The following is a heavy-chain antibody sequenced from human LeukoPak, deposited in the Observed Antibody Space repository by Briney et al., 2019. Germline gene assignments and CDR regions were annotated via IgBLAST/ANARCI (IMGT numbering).Heavy chain of an antibody. CDR1: GFTFSSYA. V-gene: IGHV3-30*04. CDR3: ASENGTRYFDWLFDY. D-gene: IGHD3-9*01. J-gene: IGHJ4*02. Sequence: GGSLRLSCAASGFTFSSYAMHWVRQAPGKGLERVAVISYDGSNKYYADSVKGRFTISRDNSKNTLYLQMNSLRAEDTAVYYCASENGTRYFDWLFDYWGQGTLVTVSS. CDR2: ISYDGSNK.